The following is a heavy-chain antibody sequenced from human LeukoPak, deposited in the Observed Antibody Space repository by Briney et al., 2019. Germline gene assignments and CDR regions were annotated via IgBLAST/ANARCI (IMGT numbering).Heavy chain of an antibody. J-gene: IGHJ6*03. CDR3: ARSSGWYHRGPDYYYYYMDV. Sequence: PGGSLRLSCAASGFIFNSHSMNWVRQAPGKGLEWVSSISSTSSYIYYADSVKSRFTISRDNAKNSLYLQMNSLGAKDTAVYYCARSSGWYHRGPDYYYYYMDVWGKGTTVTVS. V-gene: IGHV3-21*01. D-gene: IGHD6-19*01. CDR2: ISSTSSYI. CDR1: GFIFNSHS.